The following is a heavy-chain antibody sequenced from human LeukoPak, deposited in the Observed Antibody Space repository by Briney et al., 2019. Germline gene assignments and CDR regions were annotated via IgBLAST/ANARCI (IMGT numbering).Heavy chain of an antibody. CDR2: INPNSGGT. J-gene: IGHJ4*02. V-gene: IGHV1-2*02. D-gene: IGHD3-9*01. CDR1: GYTFTGYY. CDR3: ARGNDILTGYYYANFDY. Sequence: ASVRVSCKASGYTFTGYYMHWVRQAPGQGLEWMGWINPNSGGTNYAQKFQGRVTMTRDTSISTAYMELSRLRSDDTAVYYYARGNDILTGYYYANFDYWGQGTLVTVSS.